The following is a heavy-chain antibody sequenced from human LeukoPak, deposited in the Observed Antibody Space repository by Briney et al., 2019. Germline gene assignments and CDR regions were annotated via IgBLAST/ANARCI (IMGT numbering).Heavy chain of an antibody. J-gene: IGHJ6*03. Sequence: GGSLRLSCATSGFTFRNFGIHWVRQAPGKGLEWVAFIRHDGSDKYYADSVRGRFTISRDNSKNTVYLQMNSLRAEDTAVYYCAKTIDGAGYYYYYMDVWGKGTTVTISS. D-gene: IGHD3-9*01. CDR1: GFTFRNFG. CDR2: IRHDGSDK. V-gene: IGHV3-30*02. CDR3: AKTIDGAGYYYYYMDV.